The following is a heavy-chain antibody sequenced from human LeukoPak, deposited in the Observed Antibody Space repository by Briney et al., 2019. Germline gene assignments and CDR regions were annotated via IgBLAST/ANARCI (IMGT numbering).Heavy chain of an antibody. CDR1: GVSSSSSY. V-gene: IGHV4-59*08. D-gene: IGHD5-18*01. Sequence: SETLSLTCTVSGVSSSSSYWSWIRQPPGKGLEWIGYIFYTGDSNHNPSFKSRVSISLDTSKDQISLKLYSVTAADTAVYYCASTYTAMVIDYWGQGTLVTVSS. J-gene: IGHJ4*02. CDR2: IFYTGDS. CDR3: ASTYTAMVIDY.